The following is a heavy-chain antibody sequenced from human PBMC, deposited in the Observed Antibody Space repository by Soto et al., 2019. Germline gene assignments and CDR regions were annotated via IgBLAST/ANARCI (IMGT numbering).Heavy chain of an antibody. CDR2: ISSSNRYI. Sequence: GGSLRLSCAASGFNFSTYTMNWVRQAPGKGLGWVSSISSSNRYIYYADSVKGRFTISRDDAKNSLYLQMNSLRAEDTAVYYCARDRCSGGSCYRTYAFDIWGQGTLVTVSS. V-gene: IGHV3-21*06. D-gene: IGHD2-15*01. J-gene: IGHJ3*02. CDR1: GFNFSTYT. CDR3: ARDRCSGGSCYRTYAFDI.